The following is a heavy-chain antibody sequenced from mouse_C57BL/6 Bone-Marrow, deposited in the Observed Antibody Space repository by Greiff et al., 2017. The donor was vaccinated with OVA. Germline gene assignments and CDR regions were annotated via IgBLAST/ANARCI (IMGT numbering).Heavy chain of an antibody. CDR1: GYTFTDYY. V-gene: IGHV1-19*01. CDR3: EGYSPWGDY. Sequence: EVKLQESGPVLVKPGASVKMSCKASGYTFTDYYMNWVKQSHGKSLEWIGVINPYNGGTSYNQKFKGKATLTVDKSSSTAYMELNSLTSEDSAVYYCEGYSPWGDYWGQGTSVTVSS. D-gene: IGHD6-2*01. CDR2: INPYNGGT. J-gene: IGHJ4*01.